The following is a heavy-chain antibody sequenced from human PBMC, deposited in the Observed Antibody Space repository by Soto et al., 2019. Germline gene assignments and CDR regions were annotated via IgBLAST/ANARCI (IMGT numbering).Heavy chain of an antibody. CDR3: ARLVGATTSGFDY. CDR1: GYSFITYW. J-gene: IGHJ4*02. D-gene: IGHD1-26*01. Sequence: PGESLKISCTASGYSFITYWIGWVRQMPGKGLEWLGVIYPGDSDGRYSPSFQGLVTISADKSVSTAYLQWSSLRASDTAMYYCARLVGATTSGFDYWGQGTLVTVSS. V-gene: IGHV5-51*01. CDR2: IYPGDSDG.